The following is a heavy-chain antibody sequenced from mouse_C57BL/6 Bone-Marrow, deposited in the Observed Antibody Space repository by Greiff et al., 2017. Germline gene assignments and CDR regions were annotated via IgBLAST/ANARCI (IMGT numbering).Heavy chain of an antibody. D-gene: IGHD1-1*01. V-gene: IGHV5-4*01. CDR1: GFTFSSYA. CDR3: ARDRPFITTVVAPFAY. J-gene: IGHJ3*01. CDR2: ISDGGSYT. Sequence: EVKVVESGGGLVKPGGSLKLSCAASGFTFSSYAMSWVRQTPEKRLEWVATISDGGSYTYYPDNVKGRFTISRDNAKNNLYLQMSHLKSEDTAMYYSARDRPFITTVVAPFAYWGQGTLVTVSA.